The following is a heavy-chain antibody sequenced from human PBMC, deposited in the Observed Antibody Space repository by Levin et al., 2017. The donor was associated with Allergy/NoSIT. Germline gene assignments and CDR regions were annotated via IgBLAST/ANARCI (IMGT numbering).Heavy chain of an antibody. CDR3: ARTTDTSSYYFWFDP. V-gene: IGHV1-46*01. D-gene: IGHD1-26*01. J-gene: IGHJ5*02. CDR1: GYTFSNYY. Sequence: ASVKVSCKASGYTFSNYYIHWVRQAPGQGLEWMGMIKPSDGDTTYAQKFQGRVTMTGDTSTSTVYMELSSLRSEDTALYYCARTTDTSSYYFWFDPWGQGTLVTVSS. CDR2: IKPSDGDT.